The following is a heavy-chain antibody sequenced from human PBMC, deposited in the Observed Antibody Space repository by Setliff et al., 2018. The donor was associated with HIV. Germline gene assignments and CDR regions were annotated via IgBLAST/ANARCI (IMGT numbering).Heavy chain of an antibody. D-gene: IGHD4-17*01. CDR1: GFTFSAYS. CDR2: ISSSGVM. CDR3: ARLSPPDDYGDLGGVDY. Sequence: PGGSLRLSCAASGFTFSAYSMNWVRQAPGKGLEWISYISSSGVMYYADSVRGRFTISRDNGKNSLFLQMDSLRVEDTAFYYCARLSPPDDYGDLGGVDYWGQGTLVTVSS. J-gene: IGHJ4*02. V-gene: IGHV3-48*01.